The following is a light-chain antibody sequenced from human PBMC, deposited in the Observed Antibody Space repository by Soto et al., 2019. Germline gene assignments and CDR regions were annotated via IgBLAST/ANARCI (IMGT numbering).Light chain of an antibody. CDR2: YDS. V-gene: IGLV3-21*04. CDR3: QVWDSSSDHVV. J-gene: IGLJ2*01. Sequence: SYELTQPPSVSVAPGKTATITCGGNNIGSKSVLWYQQKPGQAPVLVIYYDSDRPSGIPERFSGSNSWNTATLTISRVEAGDEADYYCQVWDSSSDHVVFGGGTKLTVL. CDR1: NIGSKS.